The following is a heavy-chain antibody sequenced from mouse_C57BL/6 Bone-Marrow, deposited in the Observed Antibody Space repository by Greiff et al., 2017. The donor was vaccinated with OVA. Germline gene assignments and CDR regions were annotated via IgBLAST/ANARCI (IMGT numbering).Heavy chain of an antibody. Sequence: EVMLVESGGGLVKPGGSLKLSCAASGFTFSSYAMSWVRQTPEKRLEWVATISDGGSYTYYPDNVKGRFTISRDNAKNNLYLQMSHLKSEDTAMYYCARDQNDGSSYVYFDVWGTGTTVTVSS. J-gene: IGHJ1*03. CDR2: ISDGGSYT. D-gene: IGHD1-1*01. V-gene: IGHV5-4*01. CDR1: GFTFSSYA. CDR3: ARDQNDGSSYVYFDV.